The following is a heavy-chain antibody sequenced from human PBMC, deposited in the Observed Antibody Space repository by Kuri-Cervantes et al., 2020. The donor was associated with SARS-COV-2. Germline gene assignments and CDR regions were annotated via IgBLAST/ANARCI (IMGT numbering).Heavy chain of an antibody. V-gene: IGHV4-34*01. Sequence: GSLRLSCAVSGGSFSNYYWSWIRQPPGKGLEWIGEINHSGSPNYNPSLKSRVTISIDTSKNQFSLKLTSVTAADTAVYYCARLRRHNNGWFATGYYMDVWGKGTTVTVSS. CDR1: GGSFSNYY. J-gene: IGHJ6*03. CDR2: INHSGSP. D-gene: IGHD6-19*01. CDR3: ARLRRHNNGWFATGYYMDV.